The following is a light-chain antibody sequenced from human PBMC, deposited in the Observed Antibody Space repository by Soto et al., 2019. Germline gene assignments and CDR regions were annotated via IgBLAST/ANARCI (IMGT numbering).Light chain of an antibody. CDR2: AAS. J-gene: IGKJ1*01. CDR1: QPIRDD. V-gene: IGKV1-17*02. CDR3: QQRSNWPPT. Sequence: DIQMTQSPSSLSASVGDRVTITCRASQPIRDDLGWYQQKPGQPPKRLIYAASTLQRGVPSRFSGSGRGTEFTLTITDLQPEDFATYYCQQRSNWPPTFGQGTKVDIK.